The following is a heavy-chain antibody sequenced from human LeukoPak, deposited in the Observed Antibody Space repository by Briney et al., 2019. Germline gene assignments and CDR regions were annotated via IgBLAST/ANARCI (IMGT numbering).Heavy chain of an antibody. CDR1: GFTFSSYT. Sequence: GGSLRLSCAASGFTFSSYTMNWVRQAPGKRLEWLSSISSTTSHIYYADSVKGRFAISRDNTKNSLFLQMNSLRAEDTAVYYCARDPGGLDYWGQGTLVTVSS. J-gene: IGHJ4*02. CDR2: ISSTTSHI. V-gene: IGHV3-21*01. CDR3: ARDPGGLDY. D-gene: IGHD3-10*01.